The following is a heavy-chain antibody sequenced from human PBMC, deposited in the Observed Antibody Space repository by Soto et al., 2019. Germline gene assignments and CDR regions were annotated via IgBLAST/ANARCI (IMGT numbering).Heavy chain of an antibody. Sequence: QVQLQESGPGLVKPSQTLSLTCTVSVASISSGGYYWSWIRQHPGEGLDWIGYIYYSGSTSYNPSLESRVTRSVNTSKNQFSLQLSCVTDANTAVYYCARESNYDTMGYPPWFAPWGQGTLVTGSP. CDR2: IYYSGST. D-gene: IGHD3-22*01. CDR1: VASISSGGYY. V-gene: IGHV4-31*03. J-gene: IGHJ5*02. CDR3: ARESNYDTMGYPPWFAP.